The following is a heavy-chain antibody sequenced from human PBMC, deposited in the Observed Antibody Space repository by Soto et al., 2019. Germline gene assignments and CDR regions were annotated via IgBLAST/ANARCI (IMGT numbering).Heavy chain of an antibody. CDR2: IIPIFGTA. Sequence: GASVKVSCKASGGTFSSYAISWVRQAPGQGLEWMGGIIPIFGTANYAQKFQGRVTITADESTSTAYMELSSLRSEDTAVYYCARFGPASSPVQNYYGMDVWGQGTTVTVSS. V-gene: IGHV1-69*13. CDR3: ARFGPASSPVQNYYGMDV. J-gene: IGHJ6*02. D-gene: IGHD6-19*01. CDR1: GGTFSSYA.